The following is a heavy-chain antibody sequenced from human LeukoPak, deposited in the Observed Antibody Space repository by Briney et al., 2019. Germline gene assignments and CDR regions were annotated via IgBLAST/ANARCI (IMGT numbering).Heavy chain of an antibody. CDR2: IIPILGIA. CDR1: GCTFSSYT. Sequence: ASVKVSFKASGCTFSSYTISWVRQAPGQGLEWMGRIIPILGIANYAQKFQGRVTITADKSTSTAYMELSSLRSEDTAVYYCARALSDTSGVDYWGQGTLVTVSS. D-gene: IGHD2-2*02. CDR3: ARALSDTSGVDY. J-gene: IGHJ4*02. V-gene: IGHV1-69*02.